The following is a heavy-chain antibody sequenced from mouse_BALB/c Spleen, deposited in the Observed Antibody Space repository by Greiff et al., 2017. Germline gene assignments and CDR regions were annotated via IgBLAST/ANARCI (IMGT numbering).Heavy chain of an antibody. CDR3: ASAGYGSSLDD. V-gene: IGHV14-3*02. CDR1: GFNIKDTY. CDR2: IDPANGNT. D-gene: IGHD1-1*01. Sequence: VQLQQSGAELVKPGASVKLSCTASGFNIKDTYMHWVKQRPEQGLEWIGRIDPANGNTKYDPKFQGKATITADTSSNTAYLQLSSLTSEDTAVYYCASAGYGSSLDDWGQGTTLTVSS. J-gene: IGHJ2*01.